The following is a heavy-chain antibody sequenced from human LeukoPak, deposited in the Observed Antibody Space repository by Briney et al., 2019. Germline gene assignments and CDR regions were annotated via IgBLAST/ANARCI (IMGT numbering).Heavy chain of an antibody. J-gene: IGHJ4*02. CDR3: ATTPGTMVRGVILY. V-gene: IGHV4-34*09. CDR2: IYYGGNT. CDR1: GGSFSGYY. D-gene: IGHD3-10*01. Sequence: PSETLSLTCAVYGGSFSGYYWSWIRQPPGKGLEWIGYIYYGGNTDYNPSLKSRVTMSVDTSKNQFSLKLSSVTTADTAVYYCATTPGTMVRGVILYWGQGTLVTVSS.